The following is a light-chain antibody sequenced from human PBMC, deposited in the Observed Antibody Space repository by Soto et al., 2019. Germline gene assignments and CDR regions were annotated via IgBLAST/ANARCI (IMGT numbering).Light chain of an antibody. CDR2: DVS. CDR1: QSISDT. CDR3: QQRSNWPRT. Sequence: EIVMTQSPATLSVSPGGRATLSCRASQSISDTLAWYQQKPGQAPRLLIYDVSNRATGIPARFSGSGSGTDFTLTISSLEPEDFAVYYCQQRSNWPRTFGQGTKVDIK. J-gene: IGKJ1*01. V-gene: IGKV3-11*01.